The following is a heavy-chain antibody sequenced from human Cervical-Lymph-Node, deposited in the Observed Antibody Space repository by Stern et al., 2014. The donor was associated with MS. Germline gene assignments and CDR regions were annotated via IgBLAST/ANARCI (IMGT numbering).Heavy chain of an antibody. D-gene: IGHD6-13*01. V-gene: IGHV1-46*01. CDR2: IKPSGGRT. CDR3: ARDGMTAATYYFDF. Sequence: VQLVQSGAEVKKPGASVKVSCKASGYSFTSYYMHWVRQAHGQGLEWMGIIKPSGGRTNYAQKFQDRVTMTRDTSTSTVYMEMSSLRSEDTALYYCARDGMTAATYYFDFWGQGTVVTVSS. CDR1: GYSFTSYY. J-gene: IGHJ4*02.